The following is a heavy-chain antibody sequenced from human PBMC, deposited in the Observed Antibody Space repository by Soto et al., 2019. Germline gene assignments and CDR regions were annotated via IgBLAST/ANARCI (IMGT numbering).Heavy chain of an antibody. J-gene: IGHJ5*02. V-gene: IGHV3-30-3*01. CDR2: ISFDGGNK. CDR3: ARSPIPGRPAGFDP. CDR1: GFTFSSYA. Sequence: QVQLVESGGGVVQPGRSLRLSCAASGFTFSSYAMHWVRQAPGKGLEWVAVISFDGGNKYYADSVKGRFTISRDNSKNTLYLQMNSLRAEDTAVYFCARSPIPGRPAGFDPWGQGTLVTVSS. D-gene: IGHD6-6*01.